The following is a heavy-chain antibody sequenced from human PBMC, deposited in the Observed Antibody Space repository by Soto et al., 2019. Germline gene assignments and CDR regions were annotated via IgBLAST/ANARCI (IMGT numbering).Heavy chain of an antibody. CDR3: ARERYYDILTGPFAY. CDR1: GGSFSGYY. CDR2: INHSGST. J-gene: IGHJ4*02. V-gene: IGHV4-34*01. Sequence: PSETLSLTCAVYGGSFSGYYWSWIRQPPGKGLEWIGEINHSGSTNYNPSLKSRVTISVDTSKNQFSLKLSSVTAADTAVYYCARERYYDILTGPFAYWGQGTLVTVSS. D-gene: IGHD3-9*01.